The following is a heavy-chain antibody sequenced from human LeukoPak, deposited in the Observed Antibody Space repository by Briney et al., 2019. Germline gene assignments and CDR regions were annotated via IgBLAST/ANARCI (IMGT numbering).Heavy chain of an antibody. CDR2: IYPGDSDT. J-gene: IGHJ4*02. V-gene: IGHV5-51*01. CDR3: ARPSYSGSYYVFLY. D-gene: IGHD1-26*01. Sequence: GESLKISCKTSGYTFSNYWIGWVRQMPGKGLEWMGIIYPGDSDTTYSPSFQGQVTISADKSISTAYLQWSSLKASDTAMYYCARPSYSGSYYVFLYWGQGTLVTVSS. CDR1: GYTFSNYW.